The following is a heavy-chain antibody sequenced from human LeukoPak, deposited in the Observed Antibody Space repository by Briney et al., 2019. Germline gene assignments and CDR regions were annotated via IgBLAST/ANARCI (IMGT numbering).Heavy chain of an antibody. V-gene: IGHV4-34*01. CDR2: INHSGSA. J-gene: IGHJ2*01. CDR3: ARARGYNWYFDL. Sequence: SETLSLTCAVYGGSFSGDYGNWIRLPPGKGLEWIGEINHSGSANYNPSLKNRVTISFDTSKNQFSLKLISVTAADTAVYYCARARGYNWYFDLWGRGTLVTVSS. CDR1: GGSFSGDY. D-gene: IGHD5-18*01.